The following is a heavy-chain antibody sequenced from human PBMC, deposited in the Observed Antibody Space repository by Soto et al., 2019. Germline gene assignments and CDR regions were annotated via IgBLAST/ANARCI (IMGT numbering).Heavy chain of an antibody. CDR2: IYYSGST. Sequence: ETLSLTCTVSGGSISSSSYYWGWIRQPPGKGLEWIGSIYYSGSTYYNPSLKSRVTISVDTSKNQFSLKLSSVTAADTAVYYCARYYGDYVYDYYYYYMDVWGKGTTVTVSS. CDR1: GGSISSSSYY. J-gene: IGHJ6*03. V-gene: IGHV4-39*01. CDR3: ARYYGDYVYDYYYYYMDV. D-gene: IGHD4-17*01.